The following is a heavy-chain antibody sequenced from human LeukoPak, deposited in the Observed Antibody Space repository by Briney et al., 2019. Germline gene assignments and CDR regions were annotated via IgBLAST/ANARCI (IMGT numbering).Heavy chain of an antibody. CDR1: GYSFASYW. V-gene: IGHV5-51*01. CDR2: IYPGDSDT. J-gene: IGHJ5*02. D-gene: IGHD2-2*01. Sequence: GESLKISCKGSGYSFASYWIGWVRPMPGKGLEWMGIIYPGDSDTRYSPSFQGQVTISADKSISTAYLQWSSLKASDTAMYYCARRGTSSQLLSNWFDPWGQGTLVTVSS. CDR3: ARRGTSSQLLSNWFDP.